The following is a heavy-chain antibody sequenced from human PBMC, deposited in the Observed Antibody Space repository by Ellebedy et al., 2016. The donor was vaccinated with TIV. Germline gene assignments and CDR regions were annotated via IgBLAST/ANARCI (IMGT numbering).Heavy chain of an antibody. V-gene: IGHV4-31*03. J-gene: IGHJ5*02. CDR3: ARQVYYDSSEYNWFDP. CDR2: IYYSGST. D-gene: IGHD3-22*01. CDR1: GGSISSGGYY. Sequence: MPSETLSLTCTVSGGSISSGGYYWSWIRQHPGKGLEWIGYIYYSGSTYYNPSLKSRVTISVDTSKNQFSLKLSSVTAADTAVYYCARQVYYDSSEYNWFDPWGQGTLVTVSS.